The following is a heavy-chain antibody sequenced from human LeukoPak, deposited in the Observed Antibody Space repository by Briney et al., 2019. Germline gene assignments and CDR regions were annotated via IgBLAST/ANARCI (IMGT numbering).Heavy chain of an antibody. Sequence: TSETLSLTCAVYGGSFSGYYWSWIRQPPGKGLEWIGEINHSGSTNYNPSLKSRVTISVDTSKNQFSLKPSSVTAADTAVYYCARGGIRLYYDFWSGYSQFDYWGQGTLVTVSS. CDR2: INHSGST. D-gene: IGHD3-3*01. J-gene: IGHJ4*02. CDR3: ARGGIRLYYDFWSGYSQFDY. CDR1: GGSFSGYY. V-gene: IGHV4-34*01.